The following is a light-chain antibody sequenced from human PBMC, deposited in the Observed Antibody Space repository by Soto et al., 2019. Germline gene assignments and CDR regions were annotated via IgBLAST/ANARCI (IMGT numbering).Light chain of an antibody. CDR1: QSVGSA. J-gene: IGKJ4*01. CDR3: QQYKNWPPLT. Sequence: EIVMTQSPATLSVSPGETATLSCRASQSVGSAVAWYQHKPDQAPRHLIVGASIRATGVPGRFSGGGSGTEFTLTIRSLQSECLSVYYCQQYKNWPPLTFGGGTSVEIK. CDR2: GAS. V-gene: IGKV3-15*01.